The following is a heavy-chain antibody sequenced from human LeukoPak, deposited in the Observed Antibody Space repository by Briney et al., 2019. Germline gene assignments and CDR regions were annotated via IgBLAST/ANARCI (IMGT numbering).Heavy chain of an antibody. V-gene: IGHV4-4*07. CDR3: ARDREYLVGAPVGDFFDY. CDR2: VYSGGTS. CDR1: GGSISNFW. J-gene: IGHJ4*02. D-gene: IGHD1-26*01. Sequence: SGPGLVKPSETLSLTCTVSGGSISNFWWSWLRQPAGKGLEWIGRVYSGGTSNYNPSLKSRVTMSADTSKNQFSLKLSSLTAADTAVYYCARDREYLVGAPVGDFFDYWGQGTLVTVSS.